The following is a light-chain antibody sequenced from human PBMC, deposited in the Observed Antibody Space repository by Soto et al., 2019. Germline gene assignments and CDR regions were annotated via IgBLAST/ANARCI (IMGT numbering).Light chain of an antibody. Sequence: EIVLTQSPATLSLSAGERATLSCRAGQRFNSCFSAWYQQKPGQAPRLLIYGASSRATGIPDRFSGSGSGTDFTLTISRLEPEDFAVYYCQQYGSSPRTFGQGTKV. CDR2: GAS. V-gene: IGKV3-20*01. CDR3: QQYGSSPRT. CDR1: QRFNSCF. J-gene: IGKJ1*01.